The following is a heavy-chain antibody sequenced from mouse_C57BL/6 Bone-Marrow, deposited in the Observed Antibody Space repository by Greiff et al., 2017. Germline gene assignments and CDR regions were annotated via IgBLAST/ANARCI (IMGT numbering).Heavy chain of an antibody. CDR2: IWRGGST. D-gene: IGHD2-1*01. J-gene: IGHJ4*01. V-gene: IGHV2-5*01. CDR3: AKSYYGNYVAMDY. Sequence: QVQLQQPGPGLVQPSQSLSITCTVSGFSLTSYGVHWVRQSPGKGLEWLGVIWRGGSTDYNAAFMSRLSITKDNSKSQVFFKMNSLQADDTAIYYCAKSYYGNYVAMDYWGQGTSVTVSS. CDR1: GFSLTSYG.